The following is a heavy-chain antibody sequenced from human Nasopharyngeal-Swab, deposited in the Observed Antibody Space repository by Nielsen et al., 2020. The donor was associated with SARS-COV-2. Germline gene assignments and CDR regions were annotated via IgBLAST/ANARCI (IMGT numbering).Heavy chain of an antibody. D-gene: IGHD4-17*01. Sequence: SETLSLTCTVSGGSLSNYYWSWIRQPPGKGLEWLGYIHYTANTNYNPSLKSRLTMSVDASKNQFSLKLRSVTAADTAVYFCAREVWQRRLNTFDYWGLGTLVTVSS. CDR3: AREVWQRRLNTFDY. J-gene: IGHJ4*02. V-gene: IGHV4-59*01. CDR1: GGSLSNYY. CDR2: IHYTANT.